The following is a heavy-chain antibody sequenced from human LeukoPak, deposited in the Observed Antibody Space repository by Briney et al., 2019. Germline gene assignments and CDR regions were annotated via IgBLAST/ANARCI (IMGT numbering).Heavy chain of an antibody. CDR2: ISYDGSNK. Sequence: QSGGSLRLSCAASGFTFSSYAMHWVRQAPGKGLEWVAVISYDGSNKYYADSVKGRFTISRDNSKNTLYLQMNSLRAEDTAVYYCARGGVTGTTSRGNWFDPWGQGTLVTVSS. J-gene: IGHJ5*02. V-gene: IGHV3-30*04. D-gene: IGHD1-1*01. CDR1: GFTFSSYA. CDR3: ARGGVTGTTSRGNWFDP.